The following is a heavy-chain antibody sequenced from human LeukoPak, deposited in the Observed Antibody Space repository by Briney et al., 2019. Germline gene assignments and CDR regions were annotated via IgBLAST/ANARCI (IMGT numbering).Heavy chain of an antibody. V-gene: IGHV4-59*11. D-gene: IGHD2-2*01. CDR1: GGSISSHY. CDR3: AREGVVPAAGYYYYYYYYMDV. J-gene: IGHJ6*03. Sequence: PSETLSLTCTVSGGSISSHYWSWIRQPPGKGLEWIGYIYYSGSTNYNPSLKSRVTISVDTSKNQFSLKLSSVTAADTAVYYCAREGVVPAAGYYYYYYYYMDVWGKGTTVTVSS. CDR2: IYYSGST.